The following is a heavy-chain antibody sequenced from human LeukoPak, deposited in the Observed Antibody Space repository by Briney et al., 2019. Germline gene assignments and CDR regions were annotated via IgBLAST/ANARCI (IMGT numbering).Heavy chain of an antibody. CDR3: ARDRAYNSFDY. CDR1: GFSFSDSW. CDR2: MNPDGSQR. J-gene: IGHJ4*02. V-gene: IGHV3-7*01. D-gene: IGHD5-24*01. Sequence: GGSLRLSCAASGFSFSDSWMNWVRQAPGKGVEWVASMNPDGSQRYYADSVRGRFNISRDNPKSSLYLQMNSLRAEDTATYFCARDRAYNSFDYWGQGTLVIVSS.